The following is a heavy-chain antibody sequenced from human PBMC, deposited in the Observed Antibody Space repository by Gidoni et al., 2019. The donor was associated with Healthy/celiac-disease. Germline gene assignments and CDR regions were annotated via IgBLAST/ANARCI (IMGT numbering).Heavy chain of an antibody. CDR2: IYYSGST. D-gene: IGHD3-16*01. Sequence: QVQLQESGPGLVKPSQTLSLTCTVSGGSISSGGYYWSWIRQHPGKGLEWIGYIYYSGSTYYNPSLKSLVTISVDTSKNQFSLKLSSVTAADTAVYYCARLDERGGWFDPWGQGTLVTVSS. J-gene: IGHJ5*02. CDR1: GGSISSGGYY. CDR3: ARLDERGGWFDP. V-gene: IGHV4-31*01.